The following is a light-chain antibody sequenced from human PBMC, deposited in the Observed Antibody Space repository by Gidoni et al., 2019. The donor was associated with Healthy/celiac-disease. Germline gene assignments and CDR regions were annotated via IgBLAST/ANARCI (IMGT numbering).Light chain of an antibody. CDR1: QSVSSY. CDR3: QQRSNWPLT. CDR2: DAS. V-gene: IGKV3-11*01. J-gene: IGKJ4*01. Sequence: EIVLPQSPAPLSLPPGERATLSCRASQSVSSYLAWYQQKPGQAPRLLIYDASNRATGIPARFSGSGSGTDFTLTISSLEPEDFAVYYCQQRSNWPLTFGGGTKVEIK.